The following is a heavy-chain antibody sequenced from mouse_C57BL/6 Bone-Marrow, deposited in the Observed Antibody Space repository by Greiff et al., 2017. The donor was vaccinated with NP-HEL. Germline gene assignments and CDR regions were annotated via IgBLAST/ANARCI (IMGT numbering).Heavy chain of an antibody. CDR3: ARGGCGYWYFDV. Sequence: EVQLQESGPGMVKPSQSLSLTCTVTGYSITSGYDWHWIRHFPGNKLEWMGYISYSGSTNYNPSLKSRISITHDTSKNHFFLKLNSVTTEDTATYYCARGGCGYWYFDVWGTGTTVTVSS. V-gene: IGHV3-1*01. J-gene: IGHJ1*03. CDR1: GYSITSGYD. D-gene: IGHD3-3*01. CDR2: ISYSGST.